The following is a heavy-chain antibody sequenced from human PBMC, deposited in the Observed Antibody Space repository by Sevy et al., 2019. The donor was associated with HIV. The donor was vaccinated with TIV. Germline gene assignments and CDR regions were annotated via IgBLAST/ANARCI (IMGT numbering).Heavy chain of an antibody. J-gene: IGHJ4*02. CDR1: GYTFTDYD. V-gene: IGHV1-8*01. CDR3: AKLASCGGDCYYFDF. CDR2: MNPNSGHT. Sequence: ASVKVSCKASGYTFTDYDITWVRQVTGQGLELVGWMNPNSGHTAYTENFQGRVSTTRDTSISTAYMELSSLRSEETAVYYGAKLASCGGDCYYFDFWGQGTLVTASS. D-gene: IGHD2-21*02.